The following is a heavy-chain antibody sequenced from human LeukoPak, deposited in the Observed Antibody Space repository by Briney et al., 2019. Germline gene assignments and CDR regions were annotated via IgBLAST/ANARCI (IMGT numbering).Heavy chain of an antibody. J-gene: IGHJ4*02. V-gene: IGHV4-4*02. Sequence: PSDTLSLTCGVSGGSVTSTNWWTWVRQPPGKGLEWIGEVHLDGRTNYNPSLKSRLTMSVDLSENHISLKLTSVTAPDTAVYYCAREGGFYRPLDYSGQGTLVTVSS. D-gene: IGHD3-3*01. CDR3: AREGGFYRPLDY. CDR2: VHLDGRT. CDR1: GGSVTSTNW.